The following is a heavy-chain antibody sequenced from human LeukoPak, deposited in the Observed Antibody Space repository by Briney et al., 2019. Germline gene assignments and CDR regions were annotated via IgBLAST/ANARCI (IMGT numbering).Heavy chain of an antibody. J-gene: IGHJ5*02. V-gene: IGHV4-34*08. CDR1: GFTFSSYW. D-gene: IGHD6-13*01. Sequence: SGGSLRLSCAASGFTFSSYWMSWIRQPPGKGLEWIGEINHSGSTNYNPSLKSRVTISVDTSKNQFSLKLSSVTAADTAVYYCAMSYSSSWLYNWFDPWGQGTLVAVSS. CDR3: AMSYSSSWLYNWFDP. CDR2: INHSGST.